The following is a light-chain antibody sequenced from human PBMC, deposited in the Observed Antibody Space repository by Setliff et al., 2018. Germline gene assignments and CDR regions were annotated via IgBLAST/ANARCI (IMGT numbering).Light chain of an antibody. CDR1: SSDVGGYNY. CDR2: DVN. CDR3: SSYTSSSTYA. J-gene: IGLJ1*01. V-gene: IGLV2-14*01. Sequence: QSVLTQPASVSGSPGQSITISCTGTSSDVGGYNYVSWYQQHPGKAPKLMIYDVNKRPSGVSNRFSGSKSGNTASLTISGLQAEDEADYYCSSYTSSSTYAFGTGTKVTVL.